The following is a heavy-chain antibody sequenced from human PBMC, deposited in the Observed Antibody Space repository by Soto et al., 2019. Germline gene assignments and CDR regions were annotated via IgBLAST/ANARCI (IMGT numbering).Heavy chain of an antibody. J-gene: IGHJ3*02. CDR1: GYTFSAYY. CDR2: MNPKSGGT. Sequence: ASVKVSCRASGYTFSAYYTHWVRQAPGQGLEWMGWMNPKSGGTYFAQKFQGRVTLTRDTSIRTAYMEVNRLRSDDTAVYYCTRETIENSDGLYDACDIGGQGTTVTVAS. V-gene: IGHV1-2*02. D-gene: IGHD1-7*01. CDR3: TRETIENSDGLYDACDI.